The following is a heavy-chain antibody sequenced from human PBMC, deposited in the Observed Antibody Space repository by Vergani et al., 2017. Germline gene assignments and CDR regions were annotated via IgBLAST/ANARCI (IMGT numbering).Heavy chain of an antibody. CDR2: INHSGST. D-gene: IGHD2-15*01. J-gene: IGHJ4*02. V-gene: IGHV4-34*01. CDR3: ARGTRGSRGRFDY. Sequence: QVQLQQWGAGLLKPSETLSLTCAVYGGSFSGYYWSWIRQPPGKGLEWIGEINHSGSTNYNPSLKSRVTISVDTSKNQFSLQLSSVTAADTAVYYCARGTRGSRGRFDYWGQGTLVTVSS. CDR1: GGSFSGYY.